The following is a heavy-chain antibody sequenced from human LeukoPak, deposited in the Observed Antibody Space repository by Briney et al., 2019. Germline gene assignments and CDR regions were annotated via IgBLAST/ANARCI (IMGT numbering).Heavy chain of an antibody. J-gene: IGHJ4*02. CDR3: ARVRTTIFGVASPGEDY. CDR1: GYTFINYG. Sequence: ASVKVSCKASGYTFINYGTNWVRQAPGQGLEWMGWISAYNGNTNYAQKLQGRVTMTTDTSTSTAYMELRSVSSDDTAVYYCARVRTTIFGVASPGEDYWGQGTLVTVSS. D-gene: IGHD3-3*01. V-gene: IGHV1-18*01. CDR2: ISAYNGNT.